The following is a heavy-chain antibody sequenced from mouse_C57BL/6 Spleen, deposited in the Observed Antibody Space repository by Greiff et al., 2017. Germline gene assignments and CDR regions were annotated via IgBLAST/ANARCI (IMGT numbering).Heavy chain of an antibody. D-gene: IGHD2-4*01. J-gene: IGHJ2*01. V-gene: IGHV1-69*01. CDR3: ARQDYDY. CDR2: IDPSDSYT. Sequence: VQLQQPGAELVMPGASVKLSCKASGYTFTSYWMHWVKQTPGQGLEWIGEIDPSDSYTNYTHTFKGKSTLAVDKSSSTAYMQLSSLTSEDCAVYCCARQDYDYWGQGTTLTVSS. CDR1: GYTFTSYW.